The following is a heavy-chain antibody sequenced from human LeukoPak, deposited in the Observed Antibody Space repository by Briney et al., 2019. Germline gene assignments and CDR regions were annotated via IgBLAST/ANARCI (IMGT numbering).Heavy chain of an antibody. J-gene: IGHJ3*02. Sequence: ASVKVSCKASGHTFSSYAMHWVRQAPGQRLEWLGWISAGNGNTKYSQRFQGRVTMTRDTSTSTVYMELSSLRSEDTAVYYCARESQPPKLAFDIWGQGTMVTVSS. V-gene: IGHV1-3*01. CDR3: ARESQPPKLAFDI. CDR2: ISAGNGNT. CDR1: GHTFSSYA.